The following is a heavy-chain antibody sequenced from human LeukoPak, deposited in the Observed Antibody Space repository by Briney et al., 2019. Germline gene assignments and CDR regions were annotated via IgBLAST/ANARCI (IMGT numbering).Heavy chain of an antibody. CDR3: ARGRGYDSGAYNYAFSDY. CDR2: IWYDGINK. J-gene: IGHJ4*02. Sequence: GGSLRLSCAASRFTFSNYGMHWVRQAPGKGLEWVAVIWYDGINKYYADSVKGRFTISRDNSKNTLYLQMNSLRAEDTAVYYCARGRGYDSGAYNYAFSDYWGQGTLVTVSS. D-gene: IGHD3-22*01. V-gene: IGHV3-33*01. CDR1: RFTFSNYG.